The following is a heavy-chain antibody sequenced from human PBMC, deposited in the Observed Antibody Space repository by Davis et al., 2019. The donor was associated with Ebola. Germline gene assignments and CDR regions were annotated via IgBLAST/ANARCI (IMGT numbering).Heavy chain of an antibody. CDR2: INPSGGST. CDR3: ATSLVPAAFYYYYGMDV. J-gene: IGHJ6*02. V-gene: IGHV1-46*01. D-gene: IGHD2-2*01. CDR1: GYTFTSYY. Sequence: ASVKVSCKASGYTFTSYYMHWVRQAPGQGLEWMGIINPSGGSTSYAQKFQGRVTMTRDTSTSTVYMELSSLRSEDTAVYYCATSLVPAAFYYYYGMDVWGQGTTVTVSS.